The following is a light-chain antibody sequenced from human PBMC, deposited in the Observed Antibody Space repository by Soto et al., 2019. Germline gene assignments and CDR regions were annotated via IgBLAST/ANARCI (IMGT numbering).Light chain of an antibody. J-gene: IGKJ1*01. CDR1: QSISSY. V-gene: IGKV1-5*03. CDR2: KAS. Sequence: DIQMTQSPSSLSASVGDRVTITCRASQSISSYLNWYQQKPGKAPKLLIYKASSLESGVPSRFSGSGSGTEFTLTISSLQPDDFATYYCQQYNTYLWTFGQGTKVDI. CDR3: QQYNTYLWT.